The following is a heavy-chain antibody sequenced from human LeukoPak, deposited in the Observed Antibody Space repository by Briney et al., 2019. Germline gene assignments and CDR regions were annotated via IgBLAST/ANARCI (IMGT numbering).Heavy chain of an antibody. J-gene: IGHJ6*03. D-gene: IGHD3-10*01. CDR2: IYHSGST. Sequence: SETLSLTCTVSGGSISSTNYYWGWIRQPPGKGLEWIGSIYHSGSTYYNPSLKSRVTISVDTSKNQFSLKLSSVTAADTAVYYCARVVGRFENYYYYMDVWGKGTTVTVSS. CDR3: ARVVGRFENYYYYMDV. V-gene: IGHV4-39*07. CDR1: GGSISSTNYY.